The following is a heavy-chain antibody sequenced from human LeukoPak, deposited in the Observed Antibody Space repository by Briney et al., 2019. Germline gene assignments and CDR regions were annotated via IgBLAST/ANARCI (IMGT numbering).Heavy chain of an antibody. D-gene: IGHD1-26*01. V-gene: IGHV3-43D*03. Sequence: RSGGSLRLXCAASGFTSDDYAMHWVRRAPGKGLESVSLISWDGGSTYYADSVKGRFTSSRDDRKNSLYLQMNSLSAEDTALYYCAKDGGSYYSNMDVWGKGTTVTVSS. CDR1: GFTSDDYA. CDR3: AKDGGSYYSNMDV. J-gene: IGHJ6*03. CDR2: ISWDGGST.